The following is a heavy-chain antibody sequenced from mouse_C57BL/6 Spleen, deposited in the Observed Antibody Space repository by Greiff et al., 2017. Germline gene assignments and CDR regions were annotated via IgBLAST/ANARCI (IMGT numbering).Heavy chain of an antibody. CDR1: GFNFNGYW. CDR2: IDPGNGGT. V-gene: IGHV14-1*01. CDR3: TRMGDYGSSYYFDD. Sequence: EVQLQQSGAELVRPGASVKLSCKASGFNFNGYWIPWVKQRPGQGLGWIGDIDPGNGGTKYNPKFQGKATMTADTSSNTAYLQLSSLTSEDPAVYYCTRMGDYGSSYYFDDWGQGAALTVAS. D-gene: IGHD1-1*01. J-gene: IGHJ2*01.